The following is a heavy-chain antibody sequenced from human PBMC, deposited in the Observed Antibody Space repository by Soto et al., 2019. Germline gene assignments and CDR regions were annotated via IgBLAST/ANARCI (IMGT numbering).Heavy chain of an antibody. D-gene: IGHD6-19*01. CDR3: VWMSGPIAVAGTLPYYYGMDV. V-gene: IGHV2-70*12. Sequence: SGPTLVNPTQTLTLTCTFSGFSLSTSGVRVSWIRQPPGKALEWLALIDWDDDKYYSTSLKTRLTISKDTSKNQVVLTMTNMDPVDTATYYCVWMSGPIAVAGTLPYYYGMDVWGQGTTVTVSS. CDR1: GFSLSTSGVR. J-gene: IGHJ6*02. CDR2: IDWDDDK.